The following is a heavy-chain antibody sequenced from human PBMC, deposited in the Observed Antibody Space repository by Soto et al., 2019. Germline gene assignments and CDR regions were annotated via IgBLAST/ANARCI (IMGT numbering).Heavy chain of an antibody. CDR3: ARSTTSRTPDAFDI. Sequence: GGSLRLSCAASGFTFSDHYMDWVRQAPGKGLEWVGRTRNKAASYTTEYAASVKDRFTISRDDSKSSLYLQMNSLKTEDTAVYYCARSTTSRTPDAFDIWGQGTMVTVSS. CDR1: GFTFSDHY. D-gene: IGHD4-17*01. V-gene: IGHV3-72*01. CDR2: TRNKAASYTT. J-gene: IGHJ3*02.